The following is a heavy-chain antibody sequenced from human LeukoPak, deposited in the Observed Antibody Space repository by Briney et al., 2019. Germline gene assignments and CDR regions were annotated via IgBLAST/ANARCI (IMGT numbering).Heavy chain of an antibody. CDR2: ISYDGRNK. J-gene: IGHJ3*02. D-gene: IGHD3-10*01. CDR1: GFTFGSYA. V-gene: IGHV3-30*04. CDR3: AKDRLLLARGVIDAFDI. Sequence: GRSLILSCTASGFTFGSYAMNWVRQAPGKGLEWVAVISYDGRNKNHADSVKGRFTISRDNSKNTLYLQMNSLRAEDTAVYYCAKDRLLLARGVIDAFDIWGQGTMVTVSS.